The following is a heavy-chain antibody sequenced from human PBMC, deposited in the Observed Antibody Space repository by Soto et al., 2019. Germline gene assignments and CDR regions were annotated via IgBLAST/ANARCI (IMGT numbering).Heavy chain of an antibody. Sequence: SETLSLTCTVSGGSISSSSYYWGWFRQPPGKGLEWIGSIYYSGSTYYNPSLKSRVTISVDTSKNQFSLKLSSVTAADTAVYYCARHVPDDNWFDPWGQGTLVTVS. J-gene: IGHJ5*02. CDR3: ARHVPDDNWFDP. CDR2: IYYSGST. CDR1: GGSISSSSYY. V-gene: IGHV4-39*01.